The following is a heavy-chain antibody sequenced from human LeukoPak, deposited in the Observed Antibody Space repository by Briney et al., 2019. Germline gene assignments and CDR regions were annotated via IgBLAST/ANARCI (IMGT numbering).Heavy chain of an antibody. CDR2: IYYSGST. Sequence: TSETLSLTCTVSGGSISSNIYYWDWIRQPPGKGLEWIGNIYYSGSTYYNPALKSRVTISVDTSKNQFSLKLSSVTAADTAVYYCARRRPVAAAGTNRGPFDPWGQGTLVTVSS. CDR3: ARRRPVAAAGTNRGPFDP. CDR1: GGSISSNIYY. V-gene: IGHV4-39*01. J-gene: IGHJ5*02. D-gene: IGHD6-13*01.